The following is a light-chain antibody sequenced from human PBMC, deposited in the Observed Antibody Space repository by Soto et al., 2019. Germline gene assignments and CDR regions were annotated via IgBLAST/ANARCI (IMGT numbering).Light chain of an antibody. V-gene: IGLV1-40*01. CDR2: GNN. CDR3: QSYDSGLSAVV. CDR1: SSDIGAGYD. Sequence: QSVLTQPPSVSGAPGQRVTISCTGSSSDIGAGYDVQWYQRLPGTAPRLLIYGNNNRASGVPDRFSGSKSGTSASLAITGLQAADEADYYCQSYDSGLSAVVFGGGTKLTVL. J-gene: IGLJ2*01.